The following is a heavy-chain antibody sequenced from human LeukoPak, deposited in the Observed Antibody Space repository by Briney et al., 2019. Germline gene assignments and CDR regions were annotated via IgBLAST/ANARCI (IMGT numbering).Heavy chain of an antibody. CDR2: IVVGSGNT. V-gene: IGHV1-58*02. J-gene: IGHJ3*02. Sequence: ASVKVSCKASGFTFTSSAMQWVRQARGQRLEWIGWIVVGSGNTNYAQKFQERVTITRDMSTSTAYMELSSLRSEDTAVYYCAGDPNYRYDSSGNAGQIDIWGQGTMVTVSS. CDR1: GFTFTSSA. D-gene: IGHD3-22*01. CDR3: AGDPNYRYDSSGNAGQIDI.